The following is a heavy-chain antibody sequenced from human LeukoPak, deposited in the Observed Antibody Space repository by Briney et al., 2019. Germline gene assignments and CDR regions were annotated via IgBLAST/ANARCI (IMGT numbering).Heavy chain of an antibody. CDR1: GFTFSSYT. Sequence: GGSLRLSCSASGFTFSSYTIHWVRQAPGKGLEFVSAITSNGGSAYYADSVKGRFTISRDNSKNTVYLQMSSLRAEDTAVYYCVIVRGYFDSSGSDYWGQRTLVTVSS. CDR2: ITSNGGSA. V-gene: IGHV3-64D*06. D-gene: IGHD3-9*01. J-gene: IGHJ4*02. CDR3: VIVRGYFDSSGSDY.